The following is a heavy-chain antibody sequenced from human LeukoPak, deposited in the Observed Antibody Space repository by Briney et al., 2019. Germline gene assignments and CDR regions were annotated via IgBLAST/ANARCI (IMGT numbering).Heavy chain of an antibody. J-gene: IGHJ4*02. CDR2: ISSSSSTI. CDR1: GFTFSSYS. V-gene: IGHV3-48*04. Sequence: GGSLRLSCAASGFTFSSYSMNWVRQAPGKGLEWVSYISSSSSTIYYADSVKGRFTISRDNAKNSLYLQMNSLRAEDTAVYYCARVRDLYCGGDCYSIAYWGQGTLVTVSS. CDR3: ARVRDLYCGGDCYSIAY. D-gene: IGHD2-21*02.